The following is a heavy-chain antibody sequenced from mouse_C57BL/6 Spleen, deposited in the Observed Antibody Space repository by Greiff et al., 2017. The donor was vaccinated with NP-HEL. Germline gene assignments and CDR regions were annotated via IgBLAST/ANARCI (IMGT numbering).Heavy chain of an antibody. V-gene: IGHV1-61*01. D-gene: IGHD1-1*01. CDR2: IYPSDSET. CDR3: ARGGFRYYGSSLDY. J-gene: IGHJ2*01. CDR1: GYTFTSYW. Sequence: QVQLQQPGAELVRPGSSVKLSCKASGYTFTSYWMDWVKQRPGQGLEWIGNIYPSDSETHYNQKFKDKATLTVDKSSSTAYMQLSSLTSEDSAVYYCARGGFRYYGSSLDYWGQGTTLTVSS.